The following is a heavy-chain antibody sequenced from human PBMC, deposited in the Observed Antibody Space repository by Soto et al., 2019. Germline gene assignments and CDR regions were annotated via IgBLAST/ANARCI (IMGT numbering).Heavy chain of an antibody. J-gene: IGHJ6*02. CDR2: IIPIFGTA. CDR3: ASRIKRQDIVVVPAASMDV. Sequence: GASVKVSCKASGGTFSSYAISWVRQAPGQGLEWMGGIIPIFGTANYAQKFQGRVTITADESTSTAYMELSSLRSEDTAVYYCASRIKRQDIVVVPAASMDVWGQGTTVTVSS. CDR1: GGTFSSYA. D-gene: IGHD2-2*01. V-gene: IGHV1-69*13.